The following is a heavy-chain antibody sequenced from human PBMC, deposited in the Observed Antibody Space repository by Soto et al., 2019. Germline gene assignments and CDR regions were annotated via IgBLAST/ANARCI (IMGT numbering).Heavy chain of an antibody. CDR3: ARGQRVYYGSGSYYPYYYYGMDV. CDR2: IFSGGST. J-gene: IGHJ6*02. V-gene: IGHV4-59*04. Sequence: PSETLSLTCTVSGGSISNYFWNWIRQSPGKGLEWIGCIFSGGSTYYNPSLKNRVTISVDTSKSQFSLKVSSVTAADTAVYYCARGQRVYYGSGSYYPYYYYGMDVWGQGTTVTVSS. D-gene: IGHD3-10*01. CDR1: GGSISNYF.